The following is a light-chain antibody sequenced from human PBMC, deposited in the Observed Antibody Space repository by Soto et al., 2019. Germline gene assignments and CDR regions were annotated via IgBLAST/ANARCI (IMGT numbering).Light chain of an antibody. V-gene: IGLV2-23*01. CDR3: SSYAGSRTYV. CDR1: SSDVGSYNL. CDR2: EGS. Sequence: QSALTQPASVSGSPGQSITISCTGTSSDVGSYNLVSWYQQHPGKAPKLMIYEGSKRPSGVSNRFSGSRSGNTASLTISGLLAEDEADYYCSSYAGSRTYVFGTRTKLTVL. J-gene: IGLJ1*01.